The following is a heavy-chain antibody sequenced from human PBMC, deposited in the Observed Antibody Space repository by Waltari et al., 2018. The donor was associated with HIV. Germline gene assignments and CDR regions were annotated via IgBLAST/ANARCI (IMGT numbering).Heavy chain of an antibody. CDR2: ITPSGLT. D-gene: IGHD1-26*01. CDR3: GRGTQSAWELVGQ. J-gene: IGHJ4*02. V-gene: IGHV4-34*02. Sequence: QVQVQPWGARLLKPSEPLSLPCGLYGGSSSPYYLTWGRQAPGRGLEWIGEITPSGLTNYSPSLKSRLSISLDTSKKSFLLTLNSVSAADSAVYYCGRGTQSAWELVGQWGQGALITVSS. CDR1: GGSSSPYY.